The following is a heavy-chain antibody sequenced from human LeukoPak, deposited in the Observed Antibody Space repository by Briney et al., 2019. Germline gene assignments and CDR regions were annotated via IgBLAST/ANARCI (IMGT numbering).Heavy chain of an antibody. Sequence: PGESLRLSCAASGFAINNYVMSWVRQAPGKGLQWVAVITGSGINTYYADSVKGRFTISRDTSKNTLYLQMSSLRAEDTATYYCAKGATCDYSEYYEDFWGQGTLVTVSS. CDR2: ITGSGINT. D-gene: IGHD4-17*01. CDR1: GFAINNYV. CDR3: AKGATCDYSEYYEDF. J-gene: IGHJ4*02. V-gene: IGHV3-23*01.